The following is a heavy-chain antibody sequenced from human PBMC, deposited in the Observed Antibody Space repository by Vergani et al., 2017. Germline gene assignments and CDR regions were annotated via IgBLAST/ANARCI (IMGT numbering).Heavy chain of an antibody. CDR2: IWYDGSNK. CDR1: GFTFSSYG. D-gene: IGHD3-9*01. Sequence: QVQLVESGGGVVQPGGSLRLSCAASGFTFSSYGMHWVRQAPGKGLEWVAFIWYDGSNKYYADSVKGRFTISRDNSKNTLYLQMNSLRAEDTAVYYCAKSSNDILTGYYHFDYWGQGTLVTVSS. V-gene: IGHV3-30*02. CDR3: AKSSNDILTGYYHFDY. J-gene: IGHJ4*02.